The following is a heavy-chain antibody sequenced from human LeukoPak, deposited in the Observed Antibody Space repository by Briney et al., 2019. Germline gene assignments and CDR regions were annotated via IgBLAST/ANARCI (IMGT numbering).Heavy chain of an antibody. Sequence: SETLSLTCTVSGGSISRYYWSWIRQPAGKGLEWIGRIYTSGSTNYNPSLKSRVTMSVDTSKNQFSLKLSSVTAADTAVYYCARDDIVVVPAADSPDYYYYYMDVWGKGTTVTISS. CDR1: GGSISRYY. V-gene: IGHV4-4*07. J-gene: IGHJ6*03. D-gene: IGHD2-2*01. CDR3: ARDDIVVVPAADSPDYYYYYMDV. CDR2: IYTSGST.